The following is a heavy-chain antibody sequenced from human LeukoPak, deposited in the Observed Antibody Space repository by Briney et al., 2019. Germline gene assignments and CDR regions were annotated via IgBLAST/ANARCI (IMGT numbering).Heavy chain of an antibody. J-gene: IGHJ4*02. V-gene: IGHV4-39*01. CDR3: ASTNSGGSFDC. D-gene: IGHD6-25*01. CDR1: GGSISSSSYY. CDR2: IYYSGST. Sequence: SETLSLTCTVSGGSISSSSYYWGWIRQPPGKGLEWIGSIYYSGSTYYNPSLKSRVTIAVDTSKNQFSLRLSSVTAADTAVYYCASTNSGGSFDCWGPGAPVTASS.